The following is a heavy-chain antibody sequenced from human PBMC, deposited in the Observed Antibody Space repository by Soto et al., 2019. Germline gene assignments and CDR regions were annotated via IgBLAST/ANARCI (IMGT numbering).Heavy chain of an antibody. Sequence: HPGGSLRLSCTTSGFTFSNYGMHWVRQAAGKGLEWVAAIWYDGSKTYYADSVRGRVTISRDPPKKTVHLQMNRLRAEDTALYYCARDYCSTSSCYDYWGQGTMVTVSS. CDR1: GFTFSNYG. V-gene: IGHV3-33*01. J-gene: IGHJ4*02. CDR3: ARDYCSTSSCYDY. CDR2: IWYDGSKT. D-gene: IGHD2-2*01.